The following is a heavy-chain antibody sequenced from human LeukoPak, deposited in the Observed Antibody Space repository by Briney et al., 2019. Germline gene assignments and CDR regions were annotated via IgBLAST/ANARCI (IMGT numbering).Heavy chain of an antibody. CDR2: INHSGST. Sequence: SETLSLTCAVYGGSFSGYYWSWIRQPPGKGLEWIGEINHSGSTNYNPSLKSRVTISVDTSKNQFSLKLSSVTAADTAVYYCAREGSSGTYGQRYYYYGMDVWGQGTTVTVSS. D-gene: IGHD3-10*01. V-gene: IGHV4-34*01. J-gene: IGHJ6*02. CDR1: GGSFSGYY. CDR3: AREGSSGTYGQRYYYYGMDV.